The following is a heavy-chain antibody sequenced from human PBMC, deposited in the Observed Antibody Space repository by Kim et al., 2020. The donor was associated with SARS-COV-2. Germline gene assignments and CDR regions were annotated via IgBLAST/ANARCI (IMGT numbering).Heavy chain of an antibody. CDR2: TRRKAQAGTT. V-gene: IGHV3-49*03. J-gene: IGHJ4*02. Sequence: GGSLRLSCTTSGFTFGDYVMNWFRQAPGKGLEWVGLTRRKAQAGTTEYAASVKGRFTISRDESKSIAYLQMNSLKTEDTAVYYCTRQYYADYWGQGALVT. CDR3: TRQYYADY. CDR1: GFTFGDYV. D-gene: IGHD3-10*01.